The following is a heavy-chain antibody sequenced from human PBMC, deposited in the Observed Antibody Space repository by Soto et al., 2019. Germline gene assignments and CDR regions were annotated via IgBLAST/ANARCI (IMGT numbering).Heavy chain of an antibody. CDR3: AKDRRKWGDSPFEK. V-gene: IGHV3-30*18. CDR2: ISNDGSDE. CDR1: GFTFSKFG. D-gene: IGHD2-21*02. Sequence: QVQLVDSGGGVVQPGRSLRLSCAASGFTFSKFGMHWLRQAPGRGLEWVAGISNDGSDEYYVDSVKGCFNISRDNSKITLSLQMNSLRFEDTAVYFCAKDRRKWGDSPFEKWGQGTLVTVSS. J-gene: IGHJ4*02.